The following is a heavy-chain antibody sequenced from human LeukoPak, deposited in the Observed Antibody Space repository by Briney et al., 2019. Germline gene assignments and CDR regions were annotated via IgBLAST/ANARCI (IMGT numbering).Heavy chain of an antibody. D-gene: IGHD6-6*01. CDR3: ARASIGASGYYFDY. CDR1: GFTVSTNY. V-gene: IGHV3-66*02. J-gene: IGHJ4*02. CDR2: IYSGGST. Sequence: PGGSLRLSCAACGFTVSTNYMTWVRQAPGKGLEWVSVIYSGGSTFYADSVKGRFTISRDNSKNPLYLQMNSLRAEDPAVYYCARASIGASGYYFDYWGQGTLVTVSS.